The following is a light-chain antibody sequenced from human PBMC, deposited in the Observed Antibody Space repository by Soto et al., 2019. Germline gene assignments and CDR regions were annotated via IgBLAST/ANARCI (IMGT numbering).Light chain of an antibody. CDR2: GAS. CDR3: QQYGSSPRS. V-gene: IGKV3-20*01. J-gene: IGKJ1*01. Sequence: EIVLTQSPGTLSLSPGERATLSCRASQSVSSYLAWYQQKPGQAPRLLMYGASTRATGIPDRFSGSGSGTDFNLTISRLEPEDFAVYYCQQYGSSPRSFGQGTKVEIK. CDR1: QSVSSY.